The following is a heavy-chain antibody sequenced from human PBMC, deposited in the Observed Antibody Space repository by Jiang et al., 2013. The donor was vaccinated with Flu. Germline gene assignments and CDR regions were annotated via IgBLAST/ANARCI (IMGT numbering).Heavy chain of an antibody. D-gene: IGHD3-22*01. Sequence: GSGLVKPSQTLSLTCTVSGGSISGGSYYWSWIRQPAGKGLEWIGRIYNSGSTNYNPSLRSRVTISVDTSKSQFSLKLSSVTAADTAMYYCARATYYYDSSGYSGGILHWYFDLWGRGTLVTVSS. CDR2: IYNSGST. V-gene: IGHV4-61*02. CDR1: GGSISGGSYY. J-gene: IGHJ2*01. CDR3: ARATYYYDSSGYSGGILHWYFDL.